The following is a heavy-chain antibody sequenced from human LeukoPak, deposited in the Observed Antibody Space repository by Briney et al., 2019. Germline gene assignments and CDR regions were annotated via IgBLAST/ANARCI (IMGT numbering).Heavy chain of an antibody. V-gene: IGHV1-2*02. D-gene: IGHD6-19*01. CDR1: GYTFAGYY. J-gene: IGHJ4*02. Sequence: ASVKVSCKASGYTFAGYYMHWVRQAPGQGLEWMGWFNPNSGGTNYAQKFQGRVTMTRDTSISTAYMELSRLRSDDTAVYYCAPSIAVAGTRFDYWGQGTLVTVSS. CDR2: FNPNSGGT. CDR3: APSIAVAGTRFDY.